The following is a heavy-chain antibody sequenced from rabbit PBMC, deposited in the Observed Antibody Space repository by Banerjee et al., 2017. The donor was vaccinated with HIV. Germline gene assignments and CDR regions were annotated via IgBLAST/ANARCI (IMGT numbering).Heavy chain of an antibody. CDR2: IYTGTGSA. D-gene: IGHD6-1*01. V-gene: IGHV1S43*01. CDR3: VRDAGYAAYGYVDLNL. Sequence: QEQLEESGGGLVQPEGSLTLTCTASGFSFSNKYVMCWVRQAPGKGLEWIGCIYTGTGSAYYASWVSGRFTISRSTSLDTVDLSMTSLTAADTATYFCVRDAGYAAYGYVDLNLWGPGTLVTVS. J-gene: IGHJ4*01. CDR1: GFSFSNKYV.